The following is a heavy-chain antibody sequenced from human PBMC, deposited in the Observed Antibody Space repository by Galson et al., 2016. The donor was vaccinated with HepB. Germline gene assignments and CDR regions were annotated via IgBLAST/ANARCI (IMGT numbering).Heavy chain of an antibody. V-gene: IGHV5-51*01. D-gene: IGHD1-26*01. CDR2: IYPGDSDT. CDR1: GYSFAKYW. CDR3: ARQVGATHDH. J-gene: IGHJ4*02. Sequence: QSGAEVKKPGESLKISCQGSGYSFAKYWIVWVRQMPGKGLEWMGIIYPGDSDTTYSPSFQGQVNISADKSISTAYLQWSSLKASDTAMYYCARQVGATHDHWCQGTLVNVSS.